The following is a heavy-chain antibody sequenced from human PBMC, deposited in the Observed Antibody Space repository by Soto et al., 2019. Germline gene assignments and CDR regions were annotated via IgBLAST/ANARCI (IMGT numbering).Heavy chain of an antibody. D-gene: IGHD2-8*01. CDR1: GFTFSSYS. CDR3: ARDRTYCTNGVCYTEXFDY. V-gene: IGHV3-21*01. J-gene: IGHJ4*02. CDR2: ISSSSSYI. Sequence: GGSLRLCCAASGFTFSSYSMNWVRQAPGKGLEWVSSISSSSSYIYYADSVKGRFTISRDNAKNSLYLQMNSLRAEDTAVYYCARDRTYCTNGVCYTEXFDYWGQGTLVTVSS.